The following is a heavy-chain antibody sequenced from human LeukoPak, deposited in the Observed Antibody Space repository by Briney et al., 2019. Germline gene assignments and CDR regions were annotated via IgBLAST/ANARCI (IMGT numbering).Heavy chain of an antibody. CDR3: ARSPLGDAFDI. D-gene: IGHD1-26*01. J-gene: IGHJ3*02. V-gene: IGHV4-39*01. Sequence: SETLSLTGTVSGGSISSSSYYWDWIRQPPGKGLEGIGSIYYSGSTYYNPSLKSRVTISVDTSKNQFSLKLSSVTAADTAVYYCARSPLGDAFDIWGQGTMVTVSS. CDR2: IYYSGST. CDR1: GGSISSSSYY.